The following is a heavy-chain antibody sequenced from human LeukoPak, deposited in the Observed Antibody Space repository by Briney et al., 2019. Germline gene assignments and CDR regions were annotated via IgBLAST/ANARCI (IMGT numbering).Heavy chain of an antibody. CDR1: GFTFSNAW. CDR3: TTYLRFLEWLLWEGEGYYFDY. J-gene: IGHJ4*02. CDR2: IKSKTDGGTT. V-gene: IGHV3-15*01. Sequence: SGGPLRLSCAASGFTFSNAWMSWVRQAPGKGLEWVGRIKSKTDGGTTDYAAPVKGRFTISRDDSKNTLYLQMNSLKTEDTAVYYCTTYLRFLEWLLWEGEGYYFDYWGQGTLVTVSS. D-gene: IGHD3-3*01.